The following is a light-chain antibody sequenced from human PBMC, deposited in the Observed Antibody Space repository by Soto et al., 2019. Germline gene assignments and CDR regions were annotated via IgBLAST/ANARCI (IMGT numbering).Light chain of an antibody. J-gene: IGKJ1*01. Sequence: EIVLTQSPGTLSLSPGERATLSCRASQSVSSSYLAWYQQKPGQAPRLLIYGASSRATGIPDRFSGSGSGTEFTLTISSLQSEDFAVYYCQQYNNWTRTFGQGTKVDIK. CDR3: QQYNNWTRT. CDR1: QSVSSSY. CDR2: GAS. V-gene: IGKV3-20*01.